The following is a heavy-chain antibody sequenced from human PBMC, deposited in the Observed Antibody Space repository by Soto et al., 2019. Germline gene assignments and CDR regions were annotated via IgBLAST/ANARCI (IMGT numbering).Heavy chain of an antibody. CDR2: IIPIFGTA. V-gene: IGHV1-69*13. J-gene: IGHJ5*02. CDR3: TRYCSGGSCYSGSDWFDP. Sequence: ASVKVSCKASGGTFSSYAISWVRQAPGQGLEWMGGIIPIFGTANYAQKFQGRVTITADESTSTAYMELSSLRSEDTAVYYCTRYCSGGSCYSGSDWFDPWGQGTLVTVSS. CDR1: GGTFSSYA. D-gene: IGHD2-15*01.